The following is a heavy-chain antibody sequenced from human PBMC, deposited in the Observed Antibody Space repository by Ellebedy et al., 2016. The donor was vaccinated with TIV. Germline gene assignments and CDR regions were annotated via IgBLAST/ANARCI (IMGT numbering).Heavy chain of an antibody. CDR3: ARDTMVRGEPYHGGLHYYYYYGMDV. CDR2: IYYSGST. CDR1: GGSISSYY. J-gene: IGHJ6*02. V-gene: IGHV4-59*01. Sequence: GSLRLSCTVSGGSISSYYWSWIRQPPGKGLEWIGYIYYSGSTNYNPSLKSRVTISVDTSKNQFSLKLSSVTAADTAVYYCARDTMVRGEPYHGGLHYYYYYGMDVWGQGTTVTVSS. D-gene: IGHD3-10*01.